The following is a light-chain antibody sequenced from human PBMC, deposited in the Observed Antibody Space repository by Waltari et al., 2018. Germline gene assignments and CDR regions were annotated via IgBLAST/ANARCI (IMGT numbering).Light chain of an antibody. V-gene: IGKV1-8*01. CDR2: AAS. CDR1: QGISSY. CDR3: QQYYSYPQT. Sequence: AIRITQSPSSLSASTGDRVTITCRARQGISSYLAWYQQKPGKAPKLLIYAASTLQSGVPSRFSGSGSGTDFTLTISCLQSEDFATYYCQQYYSYPQTFGQGTKVEIK. J-gene: IGKJ1*01.